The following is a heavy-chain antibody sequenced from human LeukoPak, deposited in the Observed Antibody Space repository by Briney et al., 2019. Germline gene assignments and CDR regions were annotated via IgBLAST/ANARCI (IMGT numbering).Heavy chain of an antibody. CDR1: GFTFSNYG. Sequence: GGSLRLSCAASGFTFSNYGMYWVRQAPGKGLEWVAVIWYDGSNKYYADSVKGRFTISRDNSKNTLYLQMNSLRAEDTAVYYCAKAAIAYCSSTSCYTRSLDYWGQGTLVTVSS. CDR2: IWYDGSNK. J-gene: IGHJ4*02. V-gene: IGHV3-33*06. D-gene: IGHD2-2*02. CDR3: AKAAIAYCSSTSCYTRSLDY.